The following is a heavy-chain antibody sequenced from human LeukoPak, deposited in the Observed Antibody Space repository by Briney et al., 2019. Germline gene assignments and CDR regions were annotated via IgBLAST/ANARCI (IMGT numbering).Heavy chain of an antibody. D-gene: IGHD3-10*01. CDR2: IKSKTDGGTT. CDR1: GFTFSNVW. CDR3: IAASVY. V-gene: IGHV3-15*01. J-gene: IGHJ4*02. Sequence: GGSLRLSCAASGFTFSNVWMSWVRQAPGKGLEWVGRIKSKTDGGTTDCAAPVKGRFTISRDDSKNTMYLQMNTLKTEDTAVYYCIAASVYWGQGTLVTVSS.